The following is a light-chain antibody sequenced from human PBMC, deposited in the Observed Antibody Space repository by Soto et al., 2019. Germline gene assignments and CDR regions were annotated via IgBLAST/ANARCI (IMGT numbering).Light chain of an antibody. J-gene: IGKJ1*01. CDR3: QHFGNSLWT. CDR2: GAS. CDR1: QSVATRN. V-gene: IGKV3-20*01. Sequence: EIVLTQSPGTLSLSPGQRATLSCRASQSVATRNLAWYQQKSGQAPRLLIYGASSRAVHTPDRFSGSGSGTDFTLTISGLEPEDFAMYYCQHFGNSLWTLGQGTKVDIK.